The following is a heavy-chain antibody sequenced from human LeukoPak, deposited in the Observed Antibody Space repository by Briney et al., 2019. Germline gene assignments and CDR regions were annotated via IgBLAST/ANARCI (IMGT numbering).Heavy chain of an antibody. V-gene: IGHV1-46*01. CDR1: GGTFSSYA. CDR3: ARERVCSGGSCYVSAFDI. D-gene: IGHD2-15*01. Sequence: GASVKVSCKASGGTFSSYAISWVRQAPGQGLEWMGIINPSGGSTSYAQKFQGRVTMTRDTSTSTVYMELSSLRSEDTAVYYCARERVCSGGSCYVSAFDIWGQGTMVTVSS. J-gene: IGHJ3*02. CDR2: INPSGGST.